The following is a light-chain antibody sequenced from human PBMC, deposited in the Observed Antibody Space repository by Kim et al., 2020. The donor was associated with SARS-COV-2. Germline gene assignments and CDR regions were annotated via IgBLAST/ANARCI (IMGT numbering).Light chain of an antibody. Sequence: GTIVTFSCCGSSYNLGSNPVTWYQHLPGTAPKLLIYTGDQRPSGVPDRFSGSKSGSSASLAISGLQFEDEAEYYCAAWDDSLSGVVFGGGTKVTVL. CDR1: SYNLGSNP. V-gene: IGLV1-44*01. J-gene: IGLJ2*01. CDR2: TGD. CDR3: AAWDDSLSGVV.